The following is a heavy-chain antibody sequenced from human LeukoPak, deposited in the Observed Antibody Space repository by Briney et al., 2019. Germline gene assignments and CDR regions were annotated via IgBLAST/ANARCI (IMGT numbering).Heavy chain of an antibody. CDR2: ISSSSSYI. D-gene: IGHD3-22*01. CDR1: GFTFSSYS. J-gene: IGHJ3*02. V-gene: IGHV3-21*04. Sequence: GGSLRLSCAASGFTFSSYSMNWVRQAPGKGLEWVSSISSSSSYIYYADSVKGRFTISRDNAKNSLYLQMNSLRAEDTAVYYCAKFLPGPLMNYDSSGYDAFDIWGQGTMVTVSS. CDR3: AKFLPGPLMNYDSSGYDAFDI.